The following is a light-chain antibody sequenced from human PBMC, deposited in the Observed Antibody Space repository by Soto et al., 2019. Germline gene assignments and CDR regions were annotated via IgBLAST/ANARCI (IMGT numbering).Light chain of an antibody. CDR2: GAS. V-gene: IGKV3-20*01. Sequence: EIVLTQSPGTLSLSPGERATLSCRASQSVSSSYLAWYQQKPGQAPRLLIYGASSRATGIPDRFSGSGSGTDFTLTISRREPEDFAVYHSKPYDSSPLAFGGGTKVEIK. CDR1: QSVSSSY. J-gene: IGKJ4*01. CDR3: KPYDSSPLA.